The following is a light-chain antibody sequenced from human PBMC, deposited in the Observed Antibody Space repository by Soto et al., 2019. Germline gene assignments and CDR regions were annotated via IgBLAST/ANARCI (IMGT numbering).Light chain of an antibody. CDR3: QQRRYWPVT. CDR2: DAS. Sequence: EIVLTQSPAILSMSPGERATFSCRASQSVSSYFAWYQQKPGQAPRLLIYDASNRATGVPARFSGSGSGTDFTLTISSLEPEDFAVYYCQQRRYWPVTFGQGTKVEIK. CDR1: QSVSSY. J-gene: IGKJ1*01. V-gene: IGKV3-11*01.